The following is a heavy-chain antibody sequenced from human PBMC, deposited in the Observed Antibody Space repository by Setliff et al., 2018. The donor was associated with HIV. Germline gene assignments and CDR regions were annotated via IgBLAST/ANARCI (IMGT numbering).Heavy chain of an antibody. CDR3: ARDLRWYDSSGSHDAFDI. V-gene: IGHV3-30*07. Sequence: GESLKISCAASGFIFSSYAMHWVRQAPGKGLEWVAVMSYDGNNKYYADSVKGRFTISRDNTKNTLYLQMNSLRAEDTAVYYCARDLRWYDSSGSHDAFDIWGQGTMVTVSS. CDR1: GFIFSSYA. CDR2: MSYDGNNK. D-gene: IGHD3-22*01. J-gene: IGHJ3*02.